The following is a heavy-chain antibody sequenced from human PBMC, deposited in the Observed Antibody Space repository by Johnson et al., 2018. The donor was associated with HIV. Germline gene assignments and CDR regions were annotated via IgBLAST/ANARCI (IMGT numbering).Heavy chain of an antibody. CDR3: AKGGFITGTKDAFDI. CDR2: IWYDGSNK. J-gene: IGHJ3*02. D-gene: IGHD1-7*01. Sequence: QVQLVESGGGVVQPGRSLRLSCAASGFTFSSYGMHWVRQAPGKGLEWVAVIWYDGSNKYYADSVRGRFTISRDNSKNTLYLQMNSLRAEDTAVYYCAKGGFITGTKDAFDILGQGTMVTVSS. V-gene: IGHV3-33*06. CDR1: GFTFSSYG.